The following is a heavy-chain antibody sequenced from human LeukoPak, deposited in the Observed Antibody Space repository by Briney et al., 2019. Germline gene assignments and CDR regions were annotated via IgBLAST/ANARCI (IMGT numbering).Heavy chain of an antibody. CDR3: PRIVADNGDYVWDY. CDR2: ISYDGSNK. J-gene: IGHJ4*02. V-gene: IGHV3-30*03. D-gene: IGHD4-17*01. Sequence: GGSLRLSCAASGFTFSSYGMHWVRQAPGKGLEWVAVISYDGSNKYYADSVKGRFTISRDNSKNTLYLQVHSLRAEDTAIYYCPRIVADNGDYVWDYWGQGTLVTVSS. CDR1: GFTFSSYG.